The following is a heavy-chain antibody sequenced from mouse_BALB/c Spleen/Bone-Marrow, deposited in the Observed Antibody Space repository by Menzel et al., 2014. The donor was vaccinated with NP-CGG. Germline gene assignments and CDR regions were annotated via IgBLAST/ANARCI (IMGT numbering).Heavy chain of an antibody. Sequence: EVQGVESGGGLVQPGGSRKLSCAASGFTFSSFGMHWVRQAPERGLEWVAYISSGSSTIYYADTVKGRFTISRDNPKNTLFLQMTSLRSEDTAMYHCARGGNWEDFDYWGQGTTLTVSS. CDR1: GFTFSSFG. CDR3: ARGGNWEDFDY. J-gene: IGHJ2*01. CDR2: ISSGSSTI. V-gene: IGHV5-17*02. D-gene: IGHD4-1*01.